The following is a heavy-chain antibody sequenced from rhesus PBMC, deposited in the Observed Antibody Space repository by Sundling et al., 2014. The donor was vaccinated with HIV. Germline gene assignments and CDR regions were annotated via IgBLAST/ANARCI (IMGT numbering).Heavy chain of an antibody. CDR2: IYSSGDN. J-gene: IGHJ1*01. CDR3: ARPSAYGEYFDF. D-gene: IGHD4-17*01. Sequence: QVQLQESGPAVVKPSETLSLTCAVSGGSFSGYFWGWIRQPPGKGLEWIGSIYSSGDNYLNPSLKSRVTLSVDTSNNEFSLKLSSVTAADTAVYYCARPSAYGEYFDFWGQGALVTVSS. CDR1: GGSFSGYF. V-gene: IGHV4-160*01.